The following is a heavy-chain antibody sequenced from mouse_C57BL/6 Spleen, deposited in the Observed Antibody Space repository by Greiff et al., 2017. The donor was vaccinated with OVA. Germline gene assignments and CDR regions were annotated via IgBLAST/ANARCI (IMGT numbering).Heavy chain of an antibody. V-gene: IGHV3-1*01. CDR1: GYSITSGYD. Sequence: EVKLEESGPGMVKPSQSLSLTCTVTGYSITSGYDWHWIRHFPGNKLEWMGYISYSGSTNYNPSLKSRISITHDTSKNHFFLKLNSVTTEDTATYYCARGSNYGYYFDYWGQGTTLTVSS. D-gene: IGHD2-5*01. CDR2: ISYSGST. CDR3: ARGSNYGYYFDY. J-gene: IGHJ2*01.